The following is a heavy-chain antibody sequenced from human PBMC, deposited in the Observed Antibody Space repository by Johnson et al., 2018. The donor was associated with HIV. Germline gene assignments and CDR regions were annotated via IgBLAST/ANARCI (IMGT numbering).Heavy chain of an antibody. CDR1: GSSGFTFSYYG. J-gene: IGHJ3*02. D-gene: IGHD1-26*01. V-gene: IGHV3-49*04. Sequence: VQLVESGGGVVQPGGSLRLSCVPSGSSGFTFSYYGMHWVRQAPGKGLEWVGFIRSKAYGGTTEYAASVKGRFTISRDDSKSIAYLQMNSLKTEDTAVYYCTRGWDDAFDIWGQGTMVTVSS. CDR3: TRGWDDAFDI. CDR2: IRSKAYGGTT.